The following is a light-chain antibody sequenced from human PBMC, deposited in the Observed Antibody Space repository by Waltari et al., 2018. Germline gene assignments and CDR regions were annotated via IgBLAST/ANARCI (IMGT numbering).Light chain of an antibody. V-gene: IGKV1-5*03. CDR2: KAS. CDR3: QQYNSYPLT. CDR1: QSISSW. Sequence: DIQMTQYPSTMSASVGDRVTITCRASQSISSWLVWYQQKPGKAPKTLIYKASSLESGVPSRFSGSGSGTEFTLTISSLQPYDFATYYCQQYNSYPLTFGGGTKVEIK. J-gene: IGKJ4*01.